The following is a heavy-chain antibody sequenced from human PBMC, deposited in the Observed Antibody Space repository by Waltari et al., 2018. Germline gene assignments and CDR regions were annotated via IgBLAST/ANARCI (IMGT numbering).Heavy chain of an antibody. CDR3: AKDIRYSSSSIDY. J-gene: IGHJ4*02. V-gene: IGHV3-30*02. CDR2: IRYDGSNK. CDR1: GFPFSSYG. D-gene: IGHD6-6*01. Sequence: QVQLVESGGGVVQPGGSLRVSCVASGFPFSSYGMYWVRQAPGKGLEWVAFIRYDGSNKYYADSVKCRFTISRDNSKNTLYLQMNSLRAEDTAVYYCAKDIRYSSSSIDYWGQGTLVTVSS.